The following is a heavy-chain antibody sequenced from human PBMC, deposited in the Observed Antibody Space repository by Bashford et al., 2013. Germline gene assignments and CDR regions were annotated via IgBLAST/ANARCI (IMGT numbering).Heavy chain of an antibody. D-gene: IGHD2-8*01. CDR1: GYTFTSYG. V-gene: IGHV1-18*01. J-gene: IGHJ6*02. CDR3: ARDDCTNGVCLPNYYYYYGMDV. CDR2: ISAYNGNT. Sequence: ASVKVSCKASGYTFTSYGISWVRQAPGQGLEWMGWISAYNGNTNYAQKLQGRVTITRDTSASTAYMELSSLRSEDTAVYYCARDDCTNGVCLPNYYYYYGMDVWGQGTTVTVSS.